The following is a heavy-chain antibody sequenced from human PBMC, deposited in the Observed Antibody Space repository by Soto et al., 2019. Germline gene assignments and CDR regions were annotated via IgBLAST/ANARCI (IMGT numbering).Heavy chain of an antibody. CDR3: VRGRKALDI. J-gene: IGHJ3*02. Sequence: ASVKVSCKASGYTFTSYGITWVRQAPGQGLEWMGWISAFNGNTNYAQKLQDRVTMTTDTSTSTAYMELRGLTSDDTAVYYCVRGRKALDIWGQGKMVTVSS. V-gene: IGHV1-18*01. CDR2: ISAFNGNT. CDR1: GYTFTSYG.